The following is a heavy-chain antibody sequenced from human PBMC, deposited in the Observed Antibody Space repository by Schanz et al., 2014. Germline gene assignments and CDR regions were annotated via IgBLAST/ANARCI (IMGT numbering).Heavy chain of an antibody. J-gene: IGHJ5*02. CDR1: GFNFNNYD. D-gene: IGHD3-9*01. CDR2: MNPKTGNT. V-gene: IGHV1-18*04. Sequence: QVQLVQSGAEVKKPGASVKVSCTASGFNFNNYDINWVRQATGQGLEWMGWMNPKTGNTDHAQKFQGRVTMTTDTSTSTAYMALRSLRSDDTAVYYCAKAEYDILTDSYSRLDPWGQGTLVTVSS. CDR3: AKAEYDILTDSYSRLDP.